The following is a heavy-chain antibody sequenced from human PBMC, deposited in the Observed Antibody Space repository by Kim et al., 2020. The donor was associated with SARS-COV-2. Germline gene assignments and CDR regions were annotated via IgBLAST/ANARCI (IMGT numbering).Heavy chain of an antibody. J-gene: IGHJ6*02. Sequence: ASVKVSCKASGYTFTSYYMHWVRQVPGQGLEWMGIINPSGGSTSYAQKFQGRVTMTRDTSTSTVYMELSSLRSEDTAVYYCARDNIVVVPAARVTYYYYYYGMDVWGQGTTVTVSS. V-gene: IGHV1-46*01. CDR2: INPSGGST. CDR3: ARDNIVVVPAARVTYYYYYYGMDV. D-gene: IGHD2-2*01. CDR1: GYTFTSYY.